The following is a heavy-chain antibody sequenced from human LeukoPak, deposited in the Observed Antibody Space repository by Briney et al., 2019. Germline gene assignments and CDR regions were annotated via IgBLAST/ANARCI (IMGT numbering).Heavy chain of an antibody. CDR2: ISSRGSTI. CDR1: GFSLSSYE. CDR3: ARVGWVLRYAFDI. J-gene: IGHJ3*02. D-gene: IGHD3-16*01. Sequence: GGSLRLSCEASGFSLSSYEMNWVRQAPGKGLEWVSHISSRGSTIYYADSVKGRFTISRDNAKNSLYLQMNSLRAEDTAVYYCARVGWVLRYAFDIWGQGTMVTV. V-gene: IGHV3-48*03.